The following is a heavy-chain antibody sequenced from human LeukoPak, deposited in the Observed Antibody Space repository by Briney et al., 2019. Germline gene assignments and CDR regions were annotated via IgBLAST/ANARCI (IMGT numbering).Heavy chain of an antibody. J-gene: IGHJ6*02. CDR2: IYYSGST. V-gene: IGHV4-59*01. D-gene: IGHD3-3*01. Sequence: SETLSLTCAVYGGSFSGYYWSWIRQPPGKGLEWIGYIYYSGSTNYNPSLKSRVTISVDTSKNQFSLKLSSVTAADTAVYYCARSEPYYDFWSGYSYYYGMDVWGQGTTVTVSS. CDR1: GGSFSGYY. CDR3: ARSEPYYDFWSGYSYYYGMDV.